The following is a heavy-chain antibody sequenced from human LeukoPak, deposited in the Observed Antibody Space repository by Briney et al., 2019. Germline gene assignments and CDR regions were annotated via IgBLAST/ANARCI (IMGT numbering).Heavy chain of an antibody. CDR2: INHSGST. CDR3: ARMHFDQFDP. Sequence: SETLSLTCTVSGASISTRNYYWGWIRQPPGKGLEWIGEINHSGSTNYNPSLKSRVTISVDTSKNQFSLKLSSVTAADTAVYYCARMHFDQFDPWGQGTLVTVSS. D-gene: IGHD3-9*01. V-gene: IGHV4-39*07. CDR1: GASISTRNYY. J-gene: IGHJ5*02.